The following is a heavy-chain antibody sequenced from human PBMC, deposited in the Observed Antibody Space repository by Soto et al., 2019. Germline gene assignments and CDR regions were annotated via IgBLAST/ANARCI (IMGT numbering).Heavy chain of an antibody. V-gene: IGHV4-34*01. CDR1: GGSFSGYY. J-gene: IGHJ6*02. CDR2: INHSGST. D-gene: IGHD3-10*01. Sequence: SETLSLTCAVYGGSFSGYYWSWIRQPQGKGLEWIGEINHSGSTNYNPSLKSRVTISVDTSKNQFSLKLSSVTAADTAVYYCARGSYYYGSGSYLYYYGTDVWGQGTTVTVSS. CDR3: ARGSYYYGSGSYLYYYGTDV.